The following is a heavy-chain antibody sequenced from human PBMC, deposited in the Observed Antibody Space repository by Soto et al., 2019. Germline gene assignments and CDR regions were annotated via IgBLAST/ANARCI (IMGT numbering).Heavy chain of an antibody. Sequence: GASVKVSCKASGYTFTSYGISWVRQAPGQGLEWMGWISAYNGNTNYAQKLQGRVTMTTDTSTSTAYMELRSLRSDDTAVYYCASWWDDSSEADKNAFDICRQRTMVTVSS. CDR2: ISAYNGNT. CDR1: GYTFTSYG. CDR3: ASWWDDSSEADKNAFDI. D-gene: IGHD3-22*01. J-gene: IGHJ3*02. V-gene: IGHV1-18*01.